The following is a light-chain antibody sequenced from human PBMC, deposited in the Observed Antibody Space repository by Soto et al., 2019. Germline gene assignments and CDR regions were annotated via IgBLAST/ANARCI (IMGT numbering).Light chain of an antibody. CDR1: SSDVGGYNY. CDR3: SSHAGDKMI. Sequence: QTVVTQPASVSGSPGQSITISCTGTSSDVGGYNYVSWYQQHPGKAPKLMIYEVSNRPSGVSNRFSGSKSGNTASLTVSGLQAEDEADYYCSSHAGDKMIFGGGTKLTVL. V-gene: IGLV2-14*01. CDR2: EVS. J-gene: IGLJ2*01.